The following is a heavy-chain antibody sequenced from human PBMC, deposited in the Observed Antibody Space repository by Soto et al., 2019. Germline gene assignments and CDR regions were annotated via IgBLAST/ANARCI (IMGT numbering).Heavy chain of an antibody. V-gene: IGHV4-34*01. Sequence: LSLTCAVYGGSFSGYYWSWIRQRPGKGLEWIGEINHSGSTNYNPSLKSRVTISVDTSKNQFSLKLSSVTAADTAVYYCARGLLRGFIAAAGRKSNWFDPWGQGTLVTVSS. CDR2: INHSGST. J-gene: IGHJ5*02. D-gene: IGHD6-13*01. CDR3: ARGLLRGFIAAAGRKSNWFDP. CDR1: GGSFSGYY.